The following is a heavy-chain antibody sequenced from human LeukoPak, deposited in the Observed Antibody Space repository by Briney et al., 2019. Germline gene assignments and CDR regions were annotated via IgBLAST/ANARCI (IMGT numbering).Heavy chain of an antibody. D-gene: IGHD3-9*01. CDR3: AADEDYDILTGYSHGDI. V-gene: IGHV1-58*02. Sequence: SVKVSCKASGFTFTSSTMQWVRQARGQRLEWIGWIVVGSGNTNYAQKFQERVTITRDMSTSTAYMEVNSLRSEDTAVYYCAADEDYDILTGYSHGDIWGQGTMVTVSS. J-gene: IGHJ3*02. CDR1: GFTFTSST. CDR2: IVVGSGNT.